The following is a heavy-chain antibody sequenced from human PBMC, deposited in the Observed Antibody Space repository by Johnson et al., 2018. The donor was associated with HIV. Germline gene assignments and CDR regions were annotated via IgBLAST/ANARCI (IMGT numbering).Heavy chain of an antibody. D-gene: IGHD2-8*01. CDR1: GFTFSSYA. Sequence: QVQLVESGGGLVQPGGSLRLSCAASGFTFSSYAMSWVRQAPGKGLEWVAVISYDGSNKYYADSVKGRFTISRDNSKNTLYLQMNSLRAEDTAVYYCASALCTWGAFDIWGQGTMVTVSS. J-gene: IGHJ3*02. V-gene: IGHV3-30-3*01. CDR2: ISYDGSNK. CDR3: ASALCTWGAFDI.